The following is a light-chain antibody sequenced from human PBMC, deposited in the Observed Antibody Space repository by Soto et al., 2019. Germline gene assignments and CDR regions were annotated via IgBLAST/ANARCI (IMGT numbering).Light chain of an antibody. CDR1: ISDFGTYNY. CDR3: SSYALHGILYV. CDR2: DVS. Sequence: QSVLTQPASVSGSPGQSITISCTGSISDFGTYNYVSWYQQHSGKAPRLIISDVSDRPSGVSNRFSGPKSGNSASLTISGLQPEDEAHYYCSSYALHGILYVFGTGTKVTVL. J-gene: IGLJ1*01. V-gene: IGLV2-14*03.